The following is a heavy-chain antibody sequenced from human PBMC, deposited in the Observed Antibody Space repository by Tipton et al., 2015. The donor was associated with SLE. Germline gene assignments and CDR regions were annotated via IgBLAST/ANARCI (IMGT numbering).Heavy chain of an antibody. V-gene: IGHV4-59*11. CDR1: GDSITSHS. CDR3: ARCSSGWYNIFYYYMDV. J-gene: IGHJ6*03. D-gene: IGHD6-19*01. CDR2: FYYTGST. Sequence: PGLVKPSETLSLTCTVSGDSITSHSWSWIRQPPGKGLEFIGFFYYTGSTNYNPSLKSRVTISLDTSTNQFSLKLNSVTAADMAVYYCARCSSGWYNIFYYYMDVWGKGTTVTVSS.